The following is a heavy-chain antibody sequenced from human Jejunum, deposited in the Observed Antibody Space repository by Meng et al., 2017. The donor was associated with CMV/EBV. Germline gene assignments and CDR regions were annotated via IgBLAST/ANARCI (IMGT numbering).Heavy chain of an antibody. CDR1: AGAFCSYT. CDR2: IDHLRRT. J-gene: IGHJ4*02. CDR3: APADEYAIKY. D-gene: IGHD5-12*01. V-gene: IGHV4-34*01. Sequence: QVHREEWGSGLLKPSSPPSLTFAVSAGAFCSYTWSWTRQAPVGGLEWITEIDHLRRTNSNPTLKSRVNITRDTSRSQFSLRLNSVTAADTAVYYCAPADEYAIKYWGQGTLVTVSS.